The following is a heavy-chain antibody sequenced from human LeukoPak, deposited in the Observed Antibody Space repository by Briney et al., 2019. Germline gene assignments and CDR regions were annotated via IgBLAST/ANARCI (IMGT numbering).Heavy chain of an antibody. Sequence: GGSLRLSCAASGFTFSSYGMHWVRQAPGKGLEWVAFIRYDGSNKYYADSVKGRFTISRDNAKNSLYLQMNSLRAEDTAAYYCARVLWELLDYWGQGTLVTVSS. CDR3: ARVLWELLDY. J-gene: IGHJ4*02. CDR2: IRYDGSNK. D-gene: IGHD1-26*01. V-gene: IGHV3-30*02. CDR1: GFTFSSYG.